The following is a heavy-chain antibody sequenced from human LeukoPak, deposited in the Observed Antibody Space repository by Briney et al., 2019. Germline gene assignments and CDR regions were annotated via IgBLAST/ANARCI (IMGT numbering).Heavy chain of an antibody. V-gene: IGHV3-23*01. J-gene: IGHJ6*02. D-gene: IGHD3-16*01. CDR1: GFTFSSYA. CDR3: AKVSGGGLYYDGMDV. CDR2: ISGSGGTT. Sequence: GGSLRLSCAASGFTFSSYAMSWVRQAPGKGLEWVSVISGSGGTTYYADSVKGRFTISRDSSKNTLYLQMNSLGAEDTAVYYCAKVSGGGLYYDGMDVWGQGTTVTVSS.